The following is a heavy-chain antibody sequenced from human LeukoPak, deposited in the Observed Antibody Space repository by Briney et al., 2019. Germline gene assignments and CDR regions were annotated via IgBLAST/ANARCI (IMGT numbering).Heavy chain of an antibody. J-gene: IGHJ6*02. Sequence: GGSLRLSCAASGFTFSSSAMNWVRQAPGKGLEWVSTISGGGSFTSYADSVKGRFTISRDNSRNTLYLQLNSLRAEDTAVYYCAREYGSGSYYNSYWNYYYGMDVWGQGTTVTVSS. CDR2: ISGGGSFT. D-gene: IGHD3-10*01. V-gene: IGHV3-23*01. CDR1: GFTFSSSA. CDR3: AREYGSGSYYNSYWNYYYGMDV.